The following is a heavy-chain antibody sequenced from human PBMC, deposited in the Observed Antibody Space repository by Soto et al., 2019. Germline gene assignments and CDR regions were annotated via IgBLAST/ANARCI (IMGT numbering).Heavy chain of an antibody. D-gene: IGHD1-26*01. J-gene: IGHJ5*02. CDR3: TRLQLRGNWFDP. CDR1: GFTFSGSA. CDR2: IRSKPNSYAT. V-gene: IGHV3-73*01. Sequence: PGGSRRLACAAAGFTFSGSAMHWVRQASGKGREWVGRIRSKPNSYATAYAASVKGRFTISRDDSKNTAYLQMNSLKTEDTAVYYCTRLQLRGNWFDPWGQGTLVTVSS.